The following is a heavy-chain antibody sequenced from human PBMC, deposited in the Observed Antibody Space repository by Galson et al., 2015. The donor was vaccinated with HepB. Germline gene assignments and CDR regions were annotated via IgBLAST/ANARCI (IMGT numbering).Heavy chain of an antibody. J-gene: IGHJ3*02. CDR3: ARSPSSSWGDGFDI. CDR2: IWFDGSNK. V-gene: IGHV3-33*01. D-gene: IGHD6-13*01. CDR1: GFTFSNYG. Sequence: SLRLSCAASGFTFSNYGMHWVRQAPGKGLEWVAVIWFDGSNKDCLDSVRGRFTISRDNSKNMLFLAMNSLRDEDTATYYCARSPSSSWGDGFDIWGQGTMVSVCS.